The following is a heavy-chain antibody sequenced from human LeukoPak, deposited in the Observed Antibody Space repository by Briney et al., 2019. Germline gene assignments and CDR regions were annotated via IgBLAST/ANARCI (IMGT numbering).Heavy chain of an antibody. Sequence: PGRSLSLSCAASGFTFSTYGMHWVRQAPGKGPEWVGVISNDGSNKYHAESVKGRFTISRDNSKNTLYLQMNSLRAEDTAVYYCAKDEGHCSGGSSHSQDYWGQGTLVNVSS. V-gene: IGHV3-30*18. CDR2: ISNDGSNK. CDR3: AKDEGHCSGGSSHSQDY. D-gene: IGHD2-15*01. J-gene: IGHJ4*02. CDR1: GFTFSTYG.